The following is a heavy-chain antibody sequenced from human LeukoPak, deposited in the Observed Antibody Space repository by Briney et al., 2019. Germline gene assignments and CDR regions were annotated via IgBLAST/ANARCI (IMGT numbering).Heavy chain of an antibody. D-gene: IGHD4-17*01. Sequence: GGSLRLSCAASGFTFSSYAMHWVRQAPGKGLEWVAVISYDGSNKYYADSVKGRFTISRDKSKNTLYLQMNSLRAEDTAVYYCARPLHTVTWGCMDVWGQGTTVTVSS. CDR3: ARPLHTVTWGCMDV. J-gene: IGHJ6*02. CDR2: ISYDGSNK. V-gene: IGHV3-30-3*01. CDR1: GFTFSSYA.